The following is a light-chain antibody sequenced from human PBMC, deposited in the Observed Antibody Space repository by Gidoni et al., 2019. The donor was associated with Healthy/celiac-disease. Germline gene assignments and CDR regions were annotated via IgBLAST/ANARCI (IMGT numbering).Light chain of an antibody. Sequence: DIVLTQSPGTLSLSPGERATLSCRASQSVSSSYLAWYQQKPGQAPRLLIYGASSRATGIPDRFSGSGSGTDFTLTISILEPEDFAVYYCQQYGSSPTFGPGTKVDIK. CDR3: QQYGSSPT. CDR1: QSVSSSY. CDR2: GAS. J-gene: IGKJ3*01. V-gene: IGKV3-20*01.